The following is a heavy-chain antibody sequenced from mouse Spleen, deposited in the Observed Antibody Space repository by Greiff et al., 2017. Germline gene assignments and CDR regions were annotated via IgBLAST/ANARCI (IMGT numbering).Heavy chain of an antibody. CDR1: GFNIKDTY. CDR3: ARGYGSSFDY. CDR2: IDPANGNT. D-gene: IGHD1-1*01. J-gene: IGHJ2*01. Sequence: VQLQQSGAELVKPGASVKLSCTASGFNIKDTYMHWVKQRPEQGLEWIGRIDPANGNTKYDPKFQGKATIAADTSSNTAYLQLSSLTSEDTAVYYCARGYGSSFDYWGQGTTLTVSS. V-gene: IGHV14-3*02.